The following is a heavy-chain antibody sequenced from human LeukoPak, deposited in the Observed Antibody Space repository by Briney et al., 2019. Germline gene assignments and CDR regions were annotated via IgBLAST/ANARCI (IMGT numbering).Heavy chain of an antibody. CDR2: ISSSGVHT. D-gene: IGHD3-22*01. V-gene: IGHV3-11*06. CDR1: GFTFNDYY. J-gene: IGHJ5*02. Sequence: KSGGSLRLSCAASGFTFNDYYMSWIRQAPGKALEWISYISSSGVHTEYADSVKGRFTISRDNARNSLFLQMNSLRAEDTAVYYCVRDVYDRSGSHSFDPWGQGALVTVSS. CDR3: VRDVYDRSGSHSFDP.